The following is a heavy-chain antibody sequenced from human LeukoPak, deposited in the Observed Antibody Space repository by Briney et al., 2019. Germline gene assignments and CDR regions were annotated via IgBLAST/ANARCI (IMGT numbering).Heavy chain of an antibody. CDR2: INPNSGGT. CDR1: GYTFTGYY. CDR3: ARDRDSSSWYQRYNWFDP. V-gene: IGHV1-2*02. J-gene: IGHJ5*02. Sequence: ASVKVSCKASGYTFTGYYMHWVRQAPGQGLEWMGWINPNSGGTNYAQKFQGRVTITADKSTSTAYMELSSLRSEDTAVYYCARDRDSSSWYQRYNWFDPWGQGTLVTVSS. D-gene: IGHD6-13*01.